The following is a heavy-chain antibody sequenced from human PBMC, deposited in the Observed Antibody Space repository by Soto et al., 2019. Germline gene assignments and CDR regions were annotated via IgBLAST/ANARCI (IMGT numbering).Heavy chain of an antibody. J-gene: IGHJ4*02. D-gene: IGHD2-2*01. V-gene: IGHV3-7*01. CDR1: GFTFRSSW. Sequence: GWSLRLSCAASGFTFRSSWMSWVRQPPGKGLEWVANINQDERRKYYVDSVKGRFSISRDNAENTLYLQMNSLRTDDTAIYYCAKDSYRGDVVLTPAPYGNDYWGRGTLVTVSS. CDR3: AKDSYRGDVVLTPAPYGNDY. CDR2: INQDERRK.